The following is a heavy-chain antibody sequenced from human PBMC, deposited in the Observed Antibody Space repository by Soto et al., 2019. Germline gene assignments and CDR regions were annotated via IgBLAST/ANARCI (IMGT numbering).Heavy chain of an antibody. CDR2: TTNSGADT. Sequence: ELQLLESGGGLVQPGGSLSLSCAASEFTFSNFAMTWVRQAPGKGLEWVSTTTNSGADTYYSDSVKGRFTVSRDNSKNTLFLQMNSLRAEDTAVYYCAKDYYSDPGYYHVLDVWGQGTTVTVSS. V-gene: IGHV3-23*01. D-gene: IGHD4-17*01. J-gene: IGHJ6*02. CDR1: EFTFSNFA. CDR3: AKDYYSDPGYYHVLDV.